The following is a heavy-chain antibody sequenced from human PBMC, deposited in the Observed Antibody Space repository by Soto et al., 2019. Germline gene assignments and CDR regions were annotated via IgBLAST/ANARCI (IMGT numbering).Heavy chain of an antibody. Sequence: ASVKVSCKVSGYTLTELSMHWVRQAPGKGLEWMGGFDPEDGETIYAQKFQGRVTMTEDTSTDTAYMELSSLRSEDTAVYYCIGYFDWLLPGDYWGQGTLVTVSS. V-gene: IGHV1-24*01. D-gene: IGHD3-9*01. CDR2: FDPEDGET. CDR3: IGYFDWLLPGDY. J-gene: IGHJ4*02. CDR1: GYTLTELS.